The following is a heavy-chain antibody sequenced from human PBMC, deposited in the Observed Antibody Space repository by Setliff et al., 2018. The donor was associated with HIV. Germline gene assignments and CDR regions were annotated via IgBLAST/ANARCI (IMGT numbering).Heavy chain of an antibody. Sequence: SETLSLTCSVSGGSISSSTYYWGWIRQSPGKGLEWIGSIYYSGSTYYNPSLKSRVTISVDTSKNQSFLKLSSVTAPDTAIYYCLGYHSGTWALDYWSQGTLVTVSS. V-gene: IGHV4-39*01. J-gene: IGHJ4*02. CDR3: LGYHSGTWALDY. CDR2: IYYSGST. D-gene: IGHD3-10*01. CDR1: GGSISSSTYY.